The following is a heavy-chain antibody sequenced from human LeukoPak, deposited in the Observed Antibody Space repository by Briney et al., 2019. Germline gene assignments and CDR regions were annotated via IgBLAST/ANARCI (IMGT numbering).Heavy chain of an antibody. V-gene: IGHV4-31*03. CDR1: GGSISSGGYY. CDR3: ARYSGYDYRYFDL. CDR2: IHYSGST. D-gene: IGHD5-12*01. Sequence: PSETLSLTCTVSGGSISSGGYYWSWIRQHPGKGLEWIGYIHYSGSTYYNPSLKSRVTISVDTSKNQFSLKLSSVTAADTAVYYCARYSGYDYRYFDLWGRGTLVTVSS. J-gene: IGHJ2*01.